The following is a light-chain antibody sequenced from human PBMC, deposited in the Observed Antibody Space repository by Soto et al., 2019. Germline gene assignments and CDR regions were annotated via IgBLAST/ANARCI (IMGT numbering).Light chain of an antibody. CDR3: QQSYTVPIT. V-gene: IGKV1-39*01. CDR2: AAS. Sequence: DIQMTQSPPSLSASVGDRVTIACRASQSIATYLNWYQQRPGQAPQLLISAASTLRSGVPSRFSVSGSGTDFTLTIDSLQTEDVASYYCQQSYTVPITFGQGTRLDFK. CDR1: QSIATY. J-gene: IGKJ5*01.